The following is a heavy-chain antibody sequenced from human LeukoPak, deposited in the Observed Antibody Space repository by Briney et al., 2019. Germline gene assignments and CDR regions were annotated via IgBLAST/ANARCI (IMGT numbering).Heavy chain of an antibody. V-gene: IGHV3-53*01. D-gene: IGHD2/OR15-2a*01. CDR3: ARKNDLFNAAFDI. CDR1: GFTVSSNY. J-gene: IGHJ3*02. Sequence: GGSLRLSCAASGFTVSSNYMSWVRQAPGKGLEWVSADSVEGRFTISRDNSKNTLSLQMNSLRAEDTAVYYCARKNDLFNAAFDIWGQGTVVTVSS.